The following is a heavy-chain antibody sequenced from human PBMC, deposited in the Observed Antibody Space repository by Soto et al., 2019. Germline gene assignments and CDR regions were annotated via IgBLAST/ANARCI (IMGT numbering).Heavy chain of an antibody. Sequence: ASVKVSCKASGNTFRNYAIHWVRQAPGQRLEWMGWINAGNGNTKYSQKFQGRVTITRDTSASTAYMELSSLRSEDTAVYYCAKGWLALDYWGQGTLVTVSS. CDR1: GNTFRNYA. CDR2: INAGNGNT. CDR3: AKGWLALDY. D-gene: IGHD6-19*01. V-gene: IGHV1-3*01. J-gene: IGHJ4*02.